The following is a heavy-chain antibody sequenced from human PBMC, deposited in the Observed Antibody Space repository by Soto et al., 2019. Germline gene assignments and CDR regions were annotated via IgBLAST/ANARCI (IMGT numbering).Heavy chain of an antibody. D-gene: IGHD1-1*01. CDR3: TRDSRTYYYYYYGMDV. CDR1: GGSISSGDYY. V-gene: IGHV4-30-4*01. J-gene: IGHJ6*02. CDR2: IYYSGST. Sequence: PSETLSLTCTVSGGSISSGDYYWSWIRQPPGKGLEWIGYIYYSGSTYYNPSLKSRVTISVDTSKNQFSLKLSSVTAADTAVYYCTRDSRTYYYYYYGMDVWGQGTTVTVS.